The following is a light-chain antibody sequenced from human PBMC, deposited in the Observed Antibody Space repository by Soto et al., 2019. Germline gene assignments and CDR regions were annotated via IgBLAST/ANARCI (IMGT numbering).Light chain of an antibody. CDR2: GPY. CDR3: QHYDYSSVP. CDR1: QRVTSSN. Sequence: DIVLTQSPGTLSLSPGERATISCRASQRVTSSNLAWYQLRPGQAPRLVIYGPYSSATYMLDMLSGSGAETDFTLTTRRLEPEDFVLYYCQHYDYSSVPFGQGTRLDIK. J-gene: IGKJ5*01. V-gene: IGKV3-20*01.